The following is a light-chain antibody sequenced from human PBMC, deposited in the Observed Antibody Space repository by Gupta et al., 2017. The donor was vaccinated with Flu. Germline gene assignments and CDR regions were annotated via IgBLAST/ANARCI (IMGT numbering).Light chain of an antibody. CDR3: SSYAGSSFV. J-gene: IGLJ1*01. V-gene: IGLV2-11*01. CDR2: DVT. Sequence: QSSLTQPRSVSESPGQSVTLSCTGTGSDVGAYDYVSWYQHHPDKAPKLIIFDVTNRPSGVTDRFSGSKSGKTASLTISGLQAEDEADYCCSSYAGSSFVFGTGTKVTVL. CDR1: GSDVGAYDY.